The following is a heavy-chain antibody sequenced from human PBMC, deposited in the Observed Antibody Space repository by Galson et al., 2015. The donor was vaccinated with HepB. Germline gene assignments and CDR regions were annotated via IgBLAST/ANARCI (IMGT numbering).Heavy chain of an antibody. CDR2: ISAGGRTT. J-gene: IGHJ4*02. CDR1: GFAFTNYA. D-gene: IGHD3-3*01. V-gene: IGHV3-23*01. Sequence: SLRLSCAASGFAFTNYAMSWVRQAPGEGLQWVSAISAGGRTTYYADSVKGRFSISRDNSKNTLYLQMNSLRAEDTAVYYCAKPQLQFLEWVSRYVFDLWGQGTLVTVSS. CDR3: AKPQLQFLEWVSRYVFDL.